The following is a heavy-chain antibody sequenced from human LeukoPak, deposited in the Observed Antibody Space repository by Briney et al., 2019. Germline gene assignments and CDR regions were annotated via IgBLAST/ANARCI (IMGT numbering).Heavy chain of an antibody. CDR3: ATRVVPLEGEEWGFIGDY. CDR2: IYHSGTT. V-gene: IGHV4-38-2*01. CDR1: DYPISRNYF. Sequence: SETLSLTCAVSDYPISRNYFWGWVRQRPGTGLEWIGGIYHSGTTYYNPSLKSRVTLFLDTSKNQFSLKLSSVSAADTAMYFCATRVVPLEGEEWGFIGDYWGQGILVTVSS. J-gene: IGHJ4*02. D-gene: IGHD1-26*01.